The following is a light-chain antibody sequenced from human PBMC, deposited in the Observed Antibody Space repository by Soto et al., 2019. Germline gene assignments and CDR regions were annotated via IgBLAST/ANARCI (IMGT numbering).Light chain of an antibody. V-gene: IGKV1-5*03. CDR1: QTISSW. CDR2: KAS. J-gene: IGKJ5*01. CDR3: KHYNSYSEA. Sequence: DIQMTQSPSTLSGSVGDRVTITCRASQTISSWLAWYQQKPGKAPKLLIYKASTLKSGVPSRFSGSESGTEFTLTISSMQTDDFATYYCKHYNSYSEAFGQGTRMEIK.